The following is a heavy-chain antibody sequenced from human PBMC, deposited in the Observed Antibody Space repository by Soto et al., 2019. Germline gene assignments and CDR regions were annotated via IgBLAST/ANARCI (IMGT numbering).Heavy chain of an antibody. Sequence: TLSLTCSVSGVSINSSSYFWGWVRHPPGKGLEWIGSIYYSGSTYYNPSLRSRVTISVDTSKNQFSLKLSSVTAADTAVFYCARHYSSGSRNWFDPWGQGTLVTV. CDR3: ARHYSSGSRNWFDP. J-gene: IGHJ5*02. D-gene: IGHD6-19*01. CDR2: IYYSGST. CDR1: GVSINSSSYF. V-gene: IGHV4-39*01.